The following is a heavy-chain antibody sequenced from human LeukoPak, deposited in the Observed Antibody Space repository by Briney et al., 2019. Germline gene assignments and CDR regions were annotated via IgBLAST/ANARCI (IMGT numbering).Heavy chain of an antibody. D-gene: IGHD4-17*01. CDR2: ISSGSGTT. Sequence: SGGSLRLSCAASGFTFSSYWMSWVRQTPGKGLEWISYISSGSGTTYYGDSVQGRFITSRDNAKNSLHLQMNSLRAEDTGVYYCAKDRGNDYGVFDYWGQGILVTVSS. V-gene: IGHV3-48*01. CDR1: GFTFSSYW. J-gene: IGHJ4*02. CDR3: AKDRGNDYGVFDY.